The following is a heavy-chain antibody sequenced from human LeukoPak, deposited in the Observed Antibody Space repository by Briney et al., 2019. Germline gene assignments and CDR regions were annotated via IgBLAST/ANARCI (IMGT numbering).Heavy chain of an antibody. Sequence: SVKVSCKASGGTFSRSAISWVRQAPGQGVEWMGGIIPIFGPADYAQKFQGRVTITADESTSTAYLELSSLRSEDTAVYYCATSLPYGYYDSGGSNWFDPWGQGTLVTVSS. V-gene: IGHV1-69*13. CDR2: IIPIFGPA. D-gene: IGHD3-22*01. CDR1: GGTFSRSA. CDR3: ATSLPYGYYDSGGSNWFDP. J-gene: IGHJ5*02.